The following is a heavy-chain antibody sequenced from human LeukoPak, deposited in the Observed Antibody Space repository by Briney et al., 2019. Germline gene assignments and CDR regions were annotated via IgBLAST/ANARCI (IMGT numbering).Heavy chain of an antibody. D-gene: IGHD2-15*01. Sequence: GGSLRLSCAASGFTFSSNGMHWVRQAPGKGLEWVAFIRYDGSNKYYADSVKGRFTISRDNSKDTLYLQMNSLRAEDTAVYYCASPKGYCSGGSCYAEYFQHWGQGTLVTVSS. CDR2: IRYDGSNK. CDR1: GFTFSSNG. J-gene: IGHJ1*01. V-gene: IGHV3-30*02. CDR3: ASPKGYCSGGSCYAEYFQH.